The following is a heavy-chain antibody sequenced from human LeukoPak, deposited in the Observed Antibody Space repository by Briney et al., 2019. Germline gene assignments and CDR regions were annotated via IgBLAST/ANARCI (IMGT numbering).Heavy chain of an antibody. CDR2: ISGSGGTT. Sequence: GGSLRLSCAPSGFTFSSYAMNWVRQAPGKGLEWVSAISGSGGTTYYADSVKGRFTISRDNSKNTLYLQMNSLRAEDTAVYYCARDGGSGSYSYNYYYGMDVWGQGTTVTVSS. D-gene: IGHD1-26*01. J-gene: IGHJ6*02. CDR1: GFTFSSYA. V-gene: IGHV3-23*01. CDR3: ARDGGSGSYSYNYYYGMDV.